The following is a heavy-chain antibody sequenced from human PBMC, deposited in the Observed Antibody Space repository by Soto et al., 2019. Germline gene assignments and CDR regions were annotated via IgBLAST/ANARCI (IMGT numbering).Heavy chain of an antibody. J-gene: IGHJ3*02. D-gene: IGHD2-2*01. CDR3: ARDKTANIVVVPAAADAFDI. CDR2: IIPILGIA. Sequence: TSVKVSCKASGGTFSSYTISWVRQAPGQGLEWMGRIIPILGIANYAQKFQGRVTITADKSTGTAYMELSSLRSEDTAVYYCARDKTANIVVVPAAADAFDIWGQGTMVTVSS. CDR1: GGTFSSYT. V-gene: IGHV1-69*04.